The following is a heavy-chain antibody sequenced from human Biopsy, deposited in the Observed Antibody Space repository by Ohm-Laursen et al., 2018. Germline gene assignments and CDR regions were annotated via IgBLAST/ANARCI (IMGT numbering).Heavy chain of an antibody. J-gene: IGHJ5*02. CDR2: AYYRSTWHS. CDR1: GDSVSNKDAA. D-gene: IGHD1-1*01. V-gene: IGHV6-1*01. CDR3: ARETPTGIPFNWFDP. Sequence: QTLSLTCAISGDSVSNKDAAWNWIRRARSRGLEWLVRAYYRSTWHSDYAVFVRSRITIKSDTSRNQFSLQLNSVTPDDTAVYFCARETPTGIPFNWFDPWGQGTLVTVSS.